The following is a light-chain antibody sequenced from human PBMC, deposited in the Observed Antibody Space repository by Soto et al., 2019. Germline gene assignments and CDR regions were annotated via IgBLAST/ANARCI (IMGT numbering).Light chain of an antibody. V-gene: IGKV3-20*01. CDR2: GAS. CDR3: QKYAGSPPFT. J-gene: IGKJ3*01. Sequence: EIVLTQSPGTLYLSPGERATLSCRASQSVSNSYLAWYQQRPGQDPRLLIYGASSRATGIPDRFSGSGSVTDFTLTISRLEREAFAVNYCQKYAGSPPFTFGPRTKVVI. CDR1: QSVSNSY.